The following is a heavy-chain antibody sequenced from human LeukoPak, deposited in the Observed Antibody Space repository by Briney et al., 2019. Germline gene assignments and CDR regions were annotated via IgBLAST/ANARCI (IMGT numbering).Heavy chain of an antibody. CDR2: IYPGDSDT. J-gene: IGHJ4*02. CDR3: ALVRYYYDSSGYIPPHY. D-gene: IGHD3-22*01. Sequence: GESLKISCRGSGYSFTSYWIGWVRQMPGKGLEWTGIIYPGDSDTRYSPSFQGQVTISADKSISTAYLQWSSLKASDTAMYYCALVRYYYDSSGYIPPHYWGQGTLVTVSS. V-gene: IGHV5-51*01. CDR1: GYSFTSYW.